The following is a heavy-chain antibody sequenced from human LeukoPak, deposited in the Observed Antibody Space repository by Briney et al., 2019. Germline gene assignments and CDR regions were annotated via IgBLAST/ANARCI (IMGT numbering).Heavy chain of an antibody. CDR1: GYTLTELS. D-gene: IGHD6-13*01. Sequence: ASVKVSCKVSGYTLTELSMHWVRQAPGKGLEWMGGFDPEDGETIYAQKFQGRVTITRDTSASTAYMELSSLRSEDTAVYYCARYSIDAFDIWGQGTMVTVSS. CDR3: ARYSIDAFDI. J-gene: IGHJ3*02. V-gene: IGHV1-24*01. CDR2: FDPEDGET.